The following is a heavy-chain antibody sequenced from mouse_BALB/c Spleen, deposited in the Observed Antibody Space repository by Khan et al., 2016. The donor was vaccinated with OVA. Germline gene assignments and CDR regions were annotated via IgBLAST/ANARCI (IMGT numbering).Heavy chain of an antibody. V-gene: IGHV5-6-3*01. CDR1: GFTFSSYG. Sequence: VQLKESGGGLVQPGGSLKLSCAASGFTFSSYGTSWVRQTPDKRLVLVATINSNGGSTYYPHSVKGRFTISRDKAKNTLYLQLSSLNSEDTAVYYSARMARTIYWGQGTTLTVSS. J-gene: IGHJ2*01. CDR3: ARMARTIY. CDR2: INSNGGST.